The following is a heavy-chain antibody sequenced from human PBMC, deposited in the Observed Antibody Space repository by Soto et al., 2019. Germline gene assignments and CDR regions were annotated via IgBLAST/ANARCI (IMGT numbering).Heavy chain of an antibody. J-gene: IGHJ4*02. V-gene: IGHV3-48*03. CDR3: ARVNSITESDY. CDR2: ISSSGSTI. CDR1: GFTFSSYE. Sequence: GGSLRLSCAASGFTFSSYEMNWVRQAPGKGLEWVSYISSSGSTIYYADSVKGRFTISRDNAKNSLYLQMNSLRAEDTAVYYCARVNSITESDYWGQGTLVTVSS. D-gene: IGHD3-10*01.